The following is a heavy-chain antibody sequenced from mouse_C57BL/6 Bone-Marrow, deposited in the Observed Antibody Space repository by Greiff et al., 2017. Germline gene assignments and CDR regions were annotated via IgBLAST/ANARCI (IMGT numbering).Heavy chain of an antibody. V-gene: IGHV5-16*01. D-gene: IGHD2-5*01. J-gene: IGHJ2*01. Sequence: EVQGVGSGGGLVQPGSSLKLSCTASGFPFSGYYLAWVRQVPEKGLEWVANINYSGSSSYSLDSLRSRFIISSDNAKNILYLHMSSLKSEDTATYYCARAYYSNYPDYWGQGTTLTVSS. CDR2: INYSGSSS. CDR1: GFPFSGYY. CDR3: ARAYYSNYPDY.